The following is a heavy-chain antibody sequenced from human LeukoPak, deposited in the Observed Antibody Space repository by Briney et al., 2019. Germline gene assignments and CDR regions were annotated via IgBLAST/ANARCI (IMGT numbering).Heavy chain of an antibody. J-gene: IGHJ4*02. D-gene: IGHD6-25*01. V-gene: IGHV4-59*02. CDR1: GGSVSNHY. CDR3: ATGLGRLPDY. CDR2: LYYSGHT. Sequence: PSETLSLTCTVSGGSVSNHYWTWIRQPPGKGLEWIGHLYYSGHTNYNPSLKSRVTISVDTSKTQFSLKLTSVTAADTALYYCATGLGRLPDYWGQGTLVTVSS.